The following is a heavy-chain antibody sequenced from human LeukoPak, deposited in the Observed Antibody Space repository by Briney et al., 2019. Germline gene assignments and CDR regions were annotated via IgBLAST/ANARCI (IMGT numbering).Heavy chain of an antibody. CDR3: AKATNAYYDFWSGLNHMDV. CDR1: GFTFSSYG. J-gene: IGHJ6*03. D-gene: IGHD3-3*01. CDR2: ISYDGSNK. Sequence: GRSLRLSCAASGFTFSSYGMHWVRQAPGKGLEWVAVISYDGSNKYYADSVKGRFTISRDNSKNTLYLQMNSLRAEDTAVYYCAKATNAYYDFWSGLNHMDVWGKGTTVTVSS. V-gene: IGHV3-30*18.